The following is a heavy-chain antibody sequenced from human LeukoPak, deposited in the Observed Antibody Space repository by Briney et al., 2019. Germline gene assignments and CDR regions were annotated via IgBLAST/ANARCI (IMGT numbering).Heavy chain of an antibody. D-gene: IGHD2-2*01. J-gene: IGHJ5*02. CDR1: GYSVSSGYY. CDR3: ARSKAHLSTSWYGTWFDP. CDR2: TYHSGDT. V-gene: IGHV4-38-2*02. Sequence: ASETLSLTCTVSGYSVSSGYYWGWIRQPPGKGLEWIGSTYHSGDTYYNPSLKSRVTISVDTSKNQLSLKLSSVTAADTAVYYCARSKAHLSTSWYGTWFDPWGQGTLVTVSS.